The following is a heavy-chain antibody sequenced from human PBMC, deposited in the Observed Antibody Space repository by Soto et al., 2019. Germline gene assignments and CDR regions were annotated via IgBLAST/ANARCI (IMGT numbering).Heavy chain of an antibody. J-gene: IGHJ4*02. CDR1: GYTFTSYY. D-gene: IGHD2-2*01. V-gene: IGHV1-46*01. Sequence: QVQLVQSGAEVKKPGASVKISSKSSGYTFTSYYMHWVRQAPGQGLEWMGMINPSGGSTNYAQRFQGRVTMTRDTSTSTVYMDLSDLRSEDTAVYYCARGFCTTTTCLVGDFWGQWTLVTVSS. CDR2: INPSGGST. CDR3: ARGFCTTTTCLVGDF.